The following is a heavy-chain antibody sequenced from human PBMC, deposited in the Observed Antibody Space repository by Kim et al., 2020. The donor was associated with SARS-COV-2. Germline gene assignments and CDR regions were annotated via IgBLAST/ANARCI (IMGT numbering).Heavy chain of an antibody. CDR1: GYSFTSYW. D-gene: IGHD3-10*01. J-gene: IGHJ6*02. CDR3: ARHMVRGVIIPYGMDV. CDR2: IDPSDSYT. Sequence: GESLKISCKGSGYSFTSYWISWVRRMPGKGLEWMGRIDPSDSYTNYSPSFQGHVTISADKSISTAYLQWSSLKASDTAMYYCARHMVRGVIIPYGMDVWGQGTTVTVSS. V-gene: IGHV5-10-1*01.